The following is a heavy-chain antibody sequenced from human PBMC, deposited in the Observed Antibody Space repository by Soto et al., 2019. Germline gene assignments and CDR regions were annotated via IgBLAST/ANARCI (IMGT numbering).Heavy chain of an antibody. J-gene: IGHJ3*02. V-gene: IGHV4-59*01. D-gene: IGHD6-13*01. CDR3: ARDRAIAAAAPAFDI. CDR2: IYYSGST. Sequence: SETLSLTCTVSGGSISSYYWSWIRQPPGKGLEWIGYIYYSGSTNYNPSLKSRVTISVDTSKNQFSLKLSSVTAAGTAVYYCARDRAIAAAAPAFDIWGQGTMVTVSS. CDR1: GGSISSYY.